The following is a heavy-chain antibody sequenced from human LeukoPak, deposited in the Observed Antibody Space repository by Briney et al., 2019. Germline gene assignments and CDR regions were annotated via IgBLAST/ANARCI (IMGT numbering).Heavy chain of an antibody. V-gene: IGHV1-58*02. CDR3: VADPYYDGSGLPRWFDP. Sequence: ASVKVSCKASGFTFTSSAMQWVRQARGQRLEWIGWIVVGSDNTNYAQKFQERVTITRDMSTSTAYMELSSLRSDDTAVYYCVADPYYDGSGLPRWFDPWGQGTLVTVSS. CDR2: IVVGSDNT. J-gene: IGHJ5*02. CDR1: GFTFTSSA. D-gene: IGHD3-22*01.